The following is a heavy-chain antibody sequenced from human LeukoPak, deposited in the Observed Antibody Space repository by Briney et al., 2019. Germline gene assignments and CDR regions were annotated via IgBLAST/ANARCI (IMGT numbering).Heavy chain of an antibody. CDR2: MNPNSGNT. Sequence: ASVKVSCKASGYSFTSYDTNWVRQVTGQGLEWMGWMNPNSGNTGYAQKFQGRVTITRNTSISTAYMELSSLRSEDTAVYYCARGGYYDFWSGYSRGAFDIWGQGTMVTVSS. CDR3: ARGGYYDFWSGYSRGAFDI. V-gene: IGHV1-8*03. J-gene: IGHJ3*02. CDR1: GYSFTSYD. D-gene: IGHD3-3*01.